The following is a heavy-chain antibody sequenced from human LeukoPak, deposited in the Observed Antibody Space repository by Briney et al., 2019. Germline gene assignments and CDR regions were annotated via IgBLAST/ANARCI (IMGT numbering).Heavy chain of an antibody. CDR1: GGSISSHY. CDR3: ARGVAAVGSPFAY. D-gene: IGHD6-13*01. J-gene: IGHJ4*02. V-gene: IGHV4-59*11. Sequence: SETLSLTCTVSGGSISSHYWTWIRQPPGKGLEWIGFIHYSGTTNYNPSLKSRVTISVDTSKNQFSLKLTSVTAADTAVYYCARGVAAVGSPFAYWGQGTLVTVSS. CDR2: IHYSGTT.